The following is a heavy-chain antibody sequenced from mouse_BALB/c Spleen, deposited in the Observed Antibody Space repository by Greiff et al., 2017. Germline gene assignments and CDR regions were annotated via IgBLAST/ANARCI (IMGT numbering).Heavy chain of an antibody. CDR2: ISTYYGDA. CDR3: ARWGGNYDYYAMDY. J-gene: IGHJ4*01. D-gene: IGHD2-1*01. Sequence: QVQLQQSGAELVRPGVSVKISCKGSGYTFTDYAMHWVKQSHAKSLEWIGVISTYYGDASYNQKFKGKATMTVDKSSSTAYMELARLTSEDSAIYYCARWGGNYDYYAMDYWGQGTSGTVSA. CDR1: GYTFTDYA. V-gene: IGHV1S137*01.